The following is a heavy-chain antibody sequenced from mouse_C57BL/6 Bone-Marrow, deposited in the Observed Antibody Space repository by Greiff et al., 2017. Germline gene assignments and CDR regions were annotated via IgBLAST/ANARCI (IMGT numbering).Heavy chain of an antibody. V-gene: IGHV1-22*01. D-gene: IGHD1-1*02. J-gene: IGHJ3*01. CDR1: GYTFTDYN. CDR2: INPNNGGT. CDR3: ARERLWSAWFAY. Sequence: VQLQQSVPELVKPGASVKMSCKASGYTFTDYNMHWVKQSHGKSLEWIGYINPNNGGTSYNQKFKGKATLTVNKSSSTAYMERRSLTSEDSAVYYCARERLWSAWFAYWGQGTLVTVSA.